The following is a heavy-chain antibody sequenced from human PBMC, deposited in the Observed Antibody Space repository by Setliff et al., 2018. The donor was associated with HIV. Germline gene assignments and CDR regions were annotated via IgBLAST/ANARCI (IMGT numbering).Heavy chain of an antibody. CDR1: GYTFTSYG. V-gene: IGHV1-18*01. D-gene: IGHD3-22*01. CDR2: ISAYNGNT. Sequence: ASVKVSCKASGYTFTSYGISWVRQAPGQGLEWMGWISAYNGNTNYAQKLQGRVTMTTDTSTSTAYMELSSLRSDDTAVYYCATLLSRFRRSSGSYRVTHFDYWGQGTLVTVSS. J-gene: IGHJ4*02. CDR3: ATLLSRFRRSSGSYRVTHFDY.